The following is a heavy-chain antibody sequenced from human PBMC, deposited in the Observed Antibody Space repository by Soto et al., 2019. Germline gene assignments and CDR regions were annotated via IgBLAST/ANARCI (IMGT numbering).Heavy chain of an antibody. CDR1: GYTFTTNV. Sequence: VKVSCKASGYTFTTNVIHWVRQAPGQRLEWMGWINPGNGNTQYSPKFQDRVTITRDTSASTAYMELGSLRSGDTAIYYCARAVVGTSNWFDPWGQGTLVTVSS. CDR2: INPGNGNT. V-gene: IGHV1-3*01. D-gene: IGHD1-26*01. CDR3: ARAVVGTSNWFDP. J-gene: IGHJ5*02.